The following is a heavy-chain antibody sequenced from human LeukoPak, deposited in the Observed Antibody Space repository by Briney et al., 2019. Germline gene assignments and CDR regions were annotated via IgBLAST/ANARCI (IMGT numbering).Heavy chain of an antibody. CDR2: IYHSGST. J-gene: IGHJ4*02. D-gene: IGHD2-2*01. CDR3: ARQWQSTGFDS. Sequence: SETLSLTCAVSGYSISSGYYWGWIRQPPGKGVEWIGSIYHSGSTHYNSSLKSRITISVDTSKNQFSLKLTSVTAADTAMYYCARQWQSTGFDSWGQGTLVTVSS. V-gene: IGHV4-38-2*01. CDR1: GYSISSGYY.